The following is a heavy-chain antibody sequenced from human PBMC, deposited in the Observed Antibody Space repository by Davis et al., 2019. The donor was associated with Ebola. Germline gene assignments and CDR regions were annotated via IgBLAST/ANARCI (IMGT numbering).Heavy chain of an antibody. CDR2: ISYDGSNK. CDR1: GFTFSSYG. Sequence: GESLKISCAASGFTFSSYGMHWVRQAPGKGLEWVAVISYDGSNKYYADSVKGRFTISRDNSKNTLYLQMNSLRAEDTAVYYCAKSTAAGHWGQGTLVTVSS. D-gene: IGHD6-13*01. V-gene: IGHV3-30*18. CDR3: AKSTAAGH. J-gene: IGHJ4*02.